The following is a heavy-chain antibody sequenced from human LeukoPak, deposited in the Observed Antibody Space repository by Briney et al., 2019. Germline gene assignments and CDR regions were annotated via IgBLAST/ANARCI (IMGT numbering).Heavy chain of an antibody. CDR2: IQTSGST. J-gene: IGHJ5*02. V-gene: IGHV4-4*07. Sequence: KPSETLSLTCTVSGGSISSYYWSWIRQPAGRGLEWIGRIQTSGSTNYNPSLKSRVTTSVDTSQNQFSLKLRSVTAADTAVDYCARRVTSNCGDPWGQGTLVTVTS. D-gene: IGHD2-21*02. CDR1: GGSISSYY. CDR3: ARRVTSNCGDP.